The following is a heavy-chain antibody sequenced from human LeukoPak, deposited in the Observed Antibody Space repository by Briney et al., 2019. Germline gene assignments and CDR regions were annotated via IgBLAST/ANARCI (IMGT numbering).Heavy chain of an antibody. CDR2: ISGSGGST. Sequence: GGSLRLSCAASGFTFSSYAMSWVRQALGKGLEWVSAISGSGGSTYYADSVKGRFTISRDNSKNTLYLQMNSLRAEDTAVYYCAKDQTTRSRLKKGSCPDYWGQGTLVTVSS. J-gene: IGHJ4*02. CDR3: AKDQTTRSRLKKGSCPDY. D-gene: IGHD2-15*01. CDR1: GFTFSSYA. V-gene: IGHV3-23*01.